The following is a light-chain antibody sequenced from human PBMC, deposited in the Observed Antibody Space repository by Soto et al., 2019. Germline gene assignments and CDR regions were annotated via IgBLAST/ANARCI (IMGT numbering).Light chain of an antibody. J-gene: IGLJ2*01. CDR3: NSYAGSNNVV. CDR1: SSDIGDYNY. V-gene: IGLV2-14*01. CDR2: DVN. Sequence: QSALTQPASVSGSPGQSITISCTATSSDIGDYNYVSWFQQHPGKAPKLIIYDVNNRPSGVSNRFSGSKSGNTASLTISGLQAEDEADYYCNSYAGSNNVVFGGGTKLTVL.